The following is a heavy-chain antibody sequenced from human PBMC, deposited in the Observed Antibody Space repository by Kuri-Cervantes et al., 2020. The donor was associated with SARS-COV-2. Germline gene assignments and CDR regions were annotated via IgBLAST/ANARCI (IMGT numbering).Heavy chain of an antibody. CDR2: IRSKAYGGTT. J-gene: IGHJ4*02. CDR3: TSNDFWSGYYFDY. V-gene: IGHV3-49*04. Sequence: GESLKISCAASGFSFSSYGMSWVRQAPGKGLEWVGFIRSKAYGGTTEYAASVKGRFTISRDDSKSIAYLQMNSLKTEDTAVYYCTSNDFWSGYYFDYWGQGTLVTVSS. D-gene: IGHD3-3*01. CDR1: GFSFSSYG.